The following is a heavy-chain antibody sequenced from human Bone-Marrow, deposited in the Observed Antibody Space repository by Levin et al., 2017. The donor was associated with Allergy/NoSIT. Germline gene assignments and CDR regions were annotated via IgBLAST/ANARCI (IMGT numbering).Heavy chain of an antibody. J-gene: IGHJ3*02. D-gene: IGHD7-27*01. V-gene: IGHV1-69*02. CDR3: VKDRGGLTGVVFDI. CDR2: IIPILGVA. Sequence: PVASVKVSCKASGDIFTRYSITWVRQAPGQGLEWMGRIIPILGVANYAQKLQDRITITADKSTSTAYMDLSSLRSEDTATYYCVKDRGGLTGVVFDIWGQGTMVTVSS. CDR1: GDIFTRYS.